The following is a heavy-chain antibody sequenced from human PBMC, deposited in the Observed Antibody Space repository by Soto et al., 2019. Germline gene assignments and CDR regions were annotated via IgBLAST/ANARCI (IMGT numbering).Heavy chain of an antibody. CDR2: ISSDGSSK. D-gene: IGHD1-26*01. CDR3: AKDRGLAESGRWSHYYYGMDV. V-gene: IGHV3-30*18. CDR1: GFTLTNNG. Sequence: QLGGPLRLSCVASGFTLTNNGMHWVRQAPGQGLEWVAVISSDGSSKYYGDSVRGRFTISRDNSRNTLFLEMNSLRSEDTAVYYCAKDRGLAESGRWSHYYYGMDVWGQGTTVTASS. J-gene: IGHJ6*02.